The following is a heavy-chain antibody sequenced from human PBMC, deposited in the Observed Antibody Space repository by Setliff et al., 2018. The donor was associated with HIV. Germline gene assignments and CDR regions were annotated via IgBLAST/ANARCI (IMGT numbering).Heavy chain of an antibody. CDR1: GGTFSSYA. D-gene: IGHD3-22*01. V-gene: IGHV1-69*10. J-gene: IGHJ4*02. Sequence: SVKVSCKASGGTFSSYAINWVRQAPGQGLEWMGGIIPILGIANYAQKFQGRVTITADKSTSTAYMELSSLRSEDTAVYYCARDREYYYDNSGSPSFDYWSQGTLVTVS. CDR3: ARDREYYYDNSGSPSFDY. CDR2: IIPILGIA.